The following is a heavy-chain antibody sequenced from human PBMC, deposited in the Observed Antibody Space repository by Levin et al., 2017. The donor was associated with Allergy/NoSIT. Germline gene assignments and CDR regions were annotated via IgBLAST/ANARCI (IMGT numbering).Heavy chain of an antibody. CDR3: ASAVAVAANDAFDI. CDR2: ISAYNGNT. CDR1: GYTFTSYG. V-gene: IGHV1-18*01. J-gene: IGHJ3*02. Sequence: GESLKISCKASGYTFTSYGISWVRQAPGQGLEWMGWISAYNGNTNYAQKLQGRVTMTTDTSTSTAYMELRSLRSDDTAVYYCASAVAVAANDAFDIWGQGTMVTVSS. D-gene: IGHD6-19*01.